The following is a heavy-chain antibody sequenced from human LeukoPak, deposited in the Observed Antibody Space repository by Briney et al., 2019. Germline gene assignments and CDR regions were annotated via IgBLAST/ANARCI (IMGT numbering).Heavy chain of an antibody. J-gene: IGHJ3*02. CDR3: ARVHYYDSSGLDAFDI. CDR2: IYTSGST. D-gene: IGHD3-22*01. CDR1: GGSISSYY. V-gene: IGHV4-4*07. Sequence: SETLSLTCTVSGGSISSYYWSWIRQRAGKGLEWIGRIYTSGSTNYNPSLKSRVTMSVDTSKNQFSLKLSSVTAADTAVYYCARVHYYDSSGLDAFDIWGQGTMVTVSS.